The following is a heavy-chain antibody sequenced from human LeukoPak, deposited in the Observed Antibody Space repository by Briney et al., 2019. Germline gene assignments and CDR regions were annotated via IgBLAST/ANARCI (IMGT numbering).Heavy chain of an antibody. V-gene: IGHV3-48*01. CDR3: ARDSLAYCGGDCYCNY. CDR1: GFTFGDYA. Sequence: GGSLRLSCTASGFTFGDYAMSWVRQAPGKGLEWVSYISSSSSTIYYADSVKGRFTISRDNAKNSLYLQMNSLRAEDTAVYYCARDSLAYCGGDCYCNYWGQVTLVTVSS. D-gene: IGHD2-21*02. CDR2: ISSSSSTI. J-gene: IGHJ4*02.